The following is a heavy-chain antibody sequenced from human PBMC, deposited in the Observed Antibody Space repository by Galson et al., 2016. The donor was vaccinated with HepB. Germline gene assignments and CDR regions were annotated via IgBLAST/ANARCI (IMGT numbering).Heavy chain of an antibody. CDR3: ARDSGSPNWFDP. V-gene: IGHV1-3*01. CDR2: INAGNGNT. D-gene: IGHD1-26*01. J-gene: IGHJ5*02. CDR1: GYTFTTYA. Sequence: SVKVSCKASGYTFTTYAMHWVRQAPGQRREWMGWINAGNGNTKYSQKFQGRVTITRDTSASTAYMELSSLRSEDTAVYYCARDSGSPNWFDPWGQGTLVTVSS.